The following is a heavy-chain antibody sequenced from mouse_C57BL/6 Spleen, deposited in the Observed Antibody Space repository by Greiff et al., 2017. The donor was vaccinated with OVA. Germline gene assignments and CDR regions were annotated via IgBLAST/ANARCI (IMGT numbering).Heavy chain of an antibody. D-gene: IGHD3-2*02. CDR2: IYPGDGDT. Sequence: QVQLQQSGPELVKPGASVKISCKASGYAFSSSWMNWVKQRPGKGLEWIGRIYPGDGDTNYNGKFKGKATLTADKSSSTAYMQLSSLTSEDSAVYFCAREQLRQGFAYWGQGTLVTVSA. CDR3: AREQLRQGFAY. V-gene: IGHV1-82*01. J-gene: IGHJ3*01. CDR1: GYAFSSSW.